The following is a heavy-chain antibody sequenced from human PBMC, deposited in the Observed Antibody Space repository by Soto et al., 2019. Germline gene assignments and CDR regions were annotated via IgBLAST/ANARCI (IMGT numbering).Heavy chain of an antibody. J-gene: IGHJ6*02. CDR2: IYSGGST. D-gene: IGHD6-19*01. CDR1: GFTVSSNY. Sequence: EVQLVESGGGLIQPGGSLRLSCAASGFTVSSNYMSWVRQAPGKGLEWVSVIYSGGSTDYADPVKGRFTISRDNSKNTRYLQMNSLRAEDTAVYYCARDKGSSGGYEVYGMDVWGQGTTVTVSS. CDR3: ARDKGSSGGYEVYGMDV. V-gene: IGHV3-53*01.